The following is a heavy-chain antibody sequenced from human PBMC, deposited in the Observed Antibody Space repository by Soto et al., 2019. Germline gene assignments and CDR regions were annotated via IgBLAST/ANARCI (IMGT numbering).Heavy chain of an antibody. D-gene: IGHD6-19*01. CDR3: AKLQWLVVDFDY. V-gene: IGHV3-23*01. Sequence: GGSLRLSCAASGFTFSSYAMSWVRQAPGKGLEWVSAISGSGGSTYYVDSVKGRFTISRDNSKNTLYLQMNSLRAEDTAVYYCAKLQWLVVDFDYWGQGTLVTVSS. CDR2: ISGSGGST. J-gene: IGHJ4*02. CDR1: GFTFSSYA.